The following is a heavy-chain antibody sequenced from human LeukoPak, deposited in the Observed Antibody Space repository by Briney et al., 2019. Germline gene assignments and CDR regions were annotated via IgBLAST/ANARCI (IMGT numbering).Heavy chain of an antibody. CDR2: IRSKAYGGTT. V-gene: IGHV3-49*04. Sequence: GRSLRLSCTGSGFTFADFALGWVRQSLGEGLEWVGFIRSKAYGGTTEYAASVKGRFTISRDDSKSITYLQMSSLNSEDTGVYYCATTRTITSIWYYFDYWGQGALVTVSS. CDR3: ATTRTITSIWYYFDY. CDR1: GFTFADFA. J-gene: IGHJ4*02. D-gene: IGHD6-13*01.